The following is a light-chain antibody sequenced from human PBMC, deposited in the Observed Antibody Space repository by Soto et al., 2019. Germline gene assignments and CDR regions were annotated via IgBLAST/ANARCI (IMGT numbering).Light chain of an antibody. V-gene: IGKV1-39*01. CDR1: QSISSY. CDR2: VAS. Sequence: DIQMTHSPSSLSASVGDRVTITCRASQSISSYLSEYQQKPGKAPKLRINVASTLQSGVPSRFSGSGSGTDFTVAISTLQPADFAPEDCQQSSSTPQTLGGGTRVVIK. J-gene: IGKJ4*01. CDR3: QQSSSTPQT.